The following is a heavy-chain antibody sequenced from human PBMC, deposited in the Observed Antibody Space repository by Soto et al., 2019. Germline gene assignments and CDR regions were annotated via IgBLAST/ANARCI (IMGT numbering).Heavy chain of an antibody. Sequence: QVQLVQSGAEVKKPGASVKVSCKASGYTFTSYGISWVRQAPGQGLEWMGWIRPYNGITNYAQKLQGRVTMTTDTXTXXADMELRSLRSDDTAVYYCARTIVAVPAALNWFDPWGQGTLVTVSS. CDR3: ARTIVAVPAALNWFDP. CDR2: IRPYNGIT. CDR1: GYTFTSYG. J-gene: IGHJ5*02. V-gene: IGHV1-18*01. D-gene: IGHD2-2*01.